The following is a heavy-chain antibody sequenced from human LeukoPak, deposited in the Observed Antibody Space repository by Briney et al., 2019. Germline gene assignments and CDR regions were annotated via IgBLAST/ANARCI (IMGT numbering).Heavy chain of an antibody. V-gene: IGHV4-30-4*08. Sequence: SETLSLTCTVSGGSISSGDYYWSCIRQPPGKGLECIGYIYYSGSTYYNPSLKSRVIISVDTSKNQFSLKLSSVTAADTAVYYCARENPVVPAAIDYFDYWGQGTLVTVSS. CDR3: ARENPVVPAAIDYFDY. CDR1: GGSISSGDYY. CDR2: IYYSGST. J-gene: IGHJ4*02. D-gene: IGHD2-2*01.